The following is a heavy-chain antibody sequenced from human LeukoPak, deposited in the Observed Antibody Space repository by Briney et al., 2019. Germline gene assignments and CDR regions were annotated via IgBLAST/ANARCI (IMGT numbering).Heavy chain of an antibody. J-gene: IGHJ4*02. D-gene: IGHD3-22*01. V-gene: IGHV1-18*01. Sequence: ASVKVSCKASGYTFITYGISWVRQAPGQGLEWMGWISPYNGNTNYAQKIQGRLTMTTDTSTSTAYMELRSLRSDDTAVYYCARECGAYYYDSSGYCNDHWGQGTLVTVSS. CDR2: ISPYNGNT. CDR1: GYTFITYG. CDR3: ARECGAYYYDSSGYCNDH.